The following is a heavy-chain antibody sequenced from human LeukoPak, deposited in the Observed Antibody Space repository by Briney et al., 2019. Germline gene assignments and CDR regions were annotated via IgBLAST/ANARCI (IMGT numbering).Heavy chain of an antibody. Sequence: GGSLRLSCATSGFTFSSYAMSWVRQAPGKGLEWVSAISGSGGSTYYADSVKGRFTISRDNSKNTLYLQMNSLRAEDTAVYYCAKTHCSSTSCYYYYYMDVWGKGTTVTVSS. D-gene: IGHD2-2*01. CDR1: GFTFSSYA. CDR3: AKTHCSSTSCYYYYYMDV. V-gene: IGHV3-23*01. CDR2: ISGSGGST. J-gene: IGHJ6*03.